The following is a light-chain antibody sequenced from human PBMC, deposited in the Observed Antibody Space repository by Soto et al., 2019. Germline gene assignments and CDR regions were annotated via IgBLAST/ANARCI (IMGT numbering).Light chain of an antibody. CDR3: QKYSSVPV. CDR2: AAS. Sequence: DIQMTQSPTSLSASVGDRVTITCRASQGIRNFVAWYQQKPGKAPKLLIYAASTLQSGVPSRFSGSGSGTDFNLTINSLQPGDVATYSCQKYSSVPVFGPGTKVELK. CDR1: QGIRNF. J-gene: IGKJ3*01. V-gene: IGKV1-27*01.